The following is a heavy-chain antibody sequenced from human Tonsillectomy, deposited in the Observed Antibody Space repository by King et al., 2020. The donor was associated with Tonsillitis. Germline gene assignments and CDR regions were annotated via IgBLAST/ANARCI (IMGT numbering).Heavy chain of an antibody. V-gene: IGHV4-39*01. D-gene: IGHD6-13*01. J-gene: IGHJ5*02. CDR1: GGSISRSSYY. CDR3: AGSGGRSWYDWFDP. Sequence: LQLQESGPGLVKPSETLSLTCTVSGGSISRSSYYWGWIRQSPGRGLEWIGTSYYSGSTYYNPSLKSRLTISVDTSKNQFSLKLSSVTAADTAVYYCAGSGGRSWYDWFDPGGQGTLVTVSS. CDR2: SYYSGST.